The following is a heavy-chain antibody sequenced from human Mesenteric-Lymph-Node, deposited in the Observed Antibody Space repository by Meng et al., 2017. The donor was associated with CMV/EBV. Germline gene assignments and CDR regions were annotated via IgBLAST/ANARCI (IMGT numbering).Heavy chain of an antibody. CDR1: GFTFSRNA. D-gene: IGHD5-24*01. V-gene: IGHV3-21*04. J-gene: IGHJ4*02. Sequence: GGSLRLSCAASGFTFSRNAMHWVRQAPGKGLEWVSSISSSSSYIYYADSVKGRFTISRDNAKMSLYLQMNSLRPEDTAVYYCARRDGYNPPDYWGQGTLVTVSS. CDR2: ISSSSSYI. CDR3: ARRDGYNPPDY.